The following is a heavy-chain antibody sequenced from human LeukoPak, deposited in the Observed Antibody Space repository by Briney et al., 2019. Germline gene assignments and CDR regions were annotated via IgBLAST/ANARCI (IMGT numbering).Heavy chain of an antibody. V-gene: IGHV1-69*13. CDR2: VIPILATS. CDR3: ARVTPDYSRWFDP. Sequence: SVKVSCKASGGXLSSYGITWVRQAPGQGHEWMGGVIPILATSNYAEKFQGRVTITADESTSTAYMELSSLRSEDTAVYYCARVTPDYSRWFDPWGQGTLVTVSS. J-gene: IGHJ5*02. D-gene: IGHD2-15*01. CDR1: GGXLSSYG.